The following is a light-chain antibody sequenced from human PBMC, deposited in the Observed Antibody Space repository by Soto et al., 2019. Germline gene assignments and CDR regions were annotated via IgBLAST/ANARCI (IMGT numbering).Light chain of an antibody. Sequence: EIVLTQSPGTLSLSPGERATLSCRASQSVSNNYLAWYQQKPGQAPRLLISGASNRATGIPDRFSGSGSVTDFTLAISRLEPEDFAVYYCQQYGTSPFTFCPGTKVDLK. CDR1: QSVSNNY. V-gene: IGKV3-20*01. CDR2: GAS. CDR3: QQYGTSPFT. J-gene: IGKJ3*01.